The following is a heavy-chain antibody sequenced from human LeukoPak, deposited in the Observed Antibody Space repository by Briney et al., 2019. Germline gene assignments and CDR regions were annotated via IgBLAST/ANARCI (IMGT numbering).Heavy chain of an antibody. V-gene: IGHV3-23*01. D-gene: IGHD3-22*01. Sequence: GGSLRLSCAASGFTFGSYGMSWVCQAPGKGLEWVSFITPNADRTSYADSVEGRFTISRDNPRNTLYMQMNSLRDEDTALYYCAIMHGYYDGSGYWVQWGQGTLVTVSS. CDR3: AIMHGYYDGSGYWVQ. J-gene: IGHJ1*01. CDR2: ITPNADRT. CDR1: GFTFGSYG.